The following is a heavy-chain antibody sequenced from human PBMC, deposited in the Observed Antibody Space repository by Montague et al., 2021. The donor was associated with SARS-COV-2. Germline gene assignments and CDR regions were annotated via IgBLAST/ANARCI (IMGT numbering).Heavy chain of an antibody. Sequence: SETLSLTCTVSGYSISSGYYWGWIRQPPGKGLEWIGNIYLSGSTYYNPSLKSRVTISVDTSKNQFSLKLSSVTAADTAVYYCAIDGVTWLQLWSWFDPWGQGTLVTVSS. J-gene: IGHJ5*02. D-gene: IGHD5-24*01. CDR3: AIDGVTWLQLWSWFDP. V-gene: IGHV4-38-2*02. CDR2: IYLSGST. CDR1: GYSISSGYY.